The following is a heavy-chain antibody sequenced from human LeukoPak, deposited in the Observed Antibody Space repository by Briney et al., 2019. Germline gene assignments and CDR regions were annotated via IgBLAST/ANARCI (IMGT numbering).Heavy chain of an antibody. D-gene: IGHD2-15*01. Sequence: SETLSLTCTVSGGSISNYYWSWIRQPAGKGLEWIGRIYISGSTSGSTDYNPSLKSRVTMSVDTSRNQFSLKVNSVTAADTAVYYCARGSYWFDPWGQGTLVTVSS. CDR1: GGSISNYY. V-gene: IGHV4-4*07. J-gene: IGHJ5*02. CDR3: ARGSYWFDP. CDR2: IYISGSTSGST.